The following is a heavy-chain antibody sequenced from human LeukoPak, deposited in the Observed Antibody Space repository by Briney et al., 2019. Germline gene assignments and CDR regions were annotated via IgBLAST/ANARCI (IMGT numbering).Heavy chain of an antibody. V-gene: IGHV3-23*01. J-gene: IGHJ4*02. CDR2: ISGSGGST. D-gene: IGHD3-10*01. CDR1: GFTFSSYA. CDR3: ASLTMVRGFG. Sequence: GGSLRLSCAASGFTFSSYAMSWVRQAPGKGREWVSAISGSGGSTYYADSVKGRFTISRDNSKNTLYLQMNSLRAEDTAVYYCASLTMVRGFGWGQGTLVTVSS.